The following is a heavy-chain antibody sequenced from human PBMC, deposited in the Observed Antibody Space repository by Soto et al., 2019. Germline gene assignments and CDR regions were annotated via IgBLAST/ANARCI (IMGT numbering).Heavy chain of an antibody. Sequence: PSETLSLTCTVSGDSISSGGYYWSWIRQHPGKGLEWIGYIYYSGSTYYNPSLKSRVTISVDTSKNQFSLKLSSVTAADTAVYDCARDRTGGSGSYPRYYFDYWGQGTLVTVSS. V-gene: IGHV4-31*03. CDR1: GDSISSGGYY. J-gene: IGHJ4*02. CDR3: ARDRTGGSGSYPRYYFDY. D-gene: IGHD3-10*01. CDR2: IYYSGST.